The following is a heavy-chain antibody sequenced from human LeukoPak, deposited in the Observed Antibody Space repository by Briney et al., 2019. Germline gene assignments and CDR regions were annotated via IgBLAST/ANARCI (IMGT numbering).Heavy chain of an antibody. CDR2: INHSGST. V-gene: IGHV4-34*01. Sequence: PSETLSLTCAVYGGSFSGYYWSWIRQPPGKGLEWIGEINHSGSTNYNPSLKSRVTISVDTSKNQFSLKLSSVTAADTAVYYCARVLIAAAGTDYYMDVWGKGTTVTVSS. J-gene: IGHJ6*03. CDR3: ARVLIAAAGTDYYMDV. CDR1: GGSFSGYY. D-gene: IGHD6-13*01.